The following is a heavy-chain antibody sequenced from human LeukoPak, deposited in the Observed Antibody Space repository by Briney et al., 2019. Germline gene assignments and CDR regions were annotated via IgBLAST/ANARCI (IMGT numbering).Heavy chain of an antibody. D-gene: IGHD3-22*01. CDR1: GYTFTSYG. J-gene: IGHJ3*02. CDR2: ISAYNGST. CDR3: ARVDYYDSSGAHDAFDI. V-gene: IGHV1-18*01. Sequence: ASVKVSCKASGYTFTSYGISWVRQAPGQGLEWMGWISAYNGSTNYAQKLQGRVTMTTDTSTSTAYMELRSLRSGDTAVYYCARVDYYDSSGAHDAFDIWGQGTMVTVSS.